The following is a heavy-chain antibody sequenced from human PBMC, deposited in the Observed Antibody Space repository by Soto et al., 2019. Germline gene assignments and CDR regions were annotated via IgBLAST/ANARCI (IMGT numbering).Heavy chain of an antibody. V-gene: IGHV3-23*01. CDR1: GFTFSSYA. J-gene: IGHJ6*02. D-gene: IGHD3-10*01. CDR2: ISGGGRST. CDR3: ANNKYGSGLGYGMEV. Sequence: EVQLLESGGGLVQPGGSLRLSCAASGFTFSSYAMSWVRQPPGKGLEWVSAISGGGRSTYYADSVKGRFTISRDNSKNTLDLQMNGLRAEDTAVYYCANNKYGSGLGYGMEVWGQGTTVTVSS.